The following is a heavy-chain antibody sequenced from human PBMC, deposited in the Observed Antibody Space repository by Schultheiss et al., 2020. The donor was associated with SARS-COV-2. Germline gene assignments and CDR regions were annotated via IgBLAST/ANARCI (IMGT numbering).Heavy chain of an antibody. V-gene: IGHV3-43*02. CDR2: ISWDGGST. J-gene: IGHJ4*02. CDR1: GFTFDDYA. Sequence: GGSLRLSCAASGFTFDDYAMHWVRQAPGKGLEWVSLISWDGGSTYYADSVKGRFTISRDNSKNTLYLQMNSLRAEDTAVYYCARDRCSSASCYGSPFDYWGQGTLVTVSS. CDR3: ARDRCSSASCYGSPFDY. D-gene: IGHD2-2*01.